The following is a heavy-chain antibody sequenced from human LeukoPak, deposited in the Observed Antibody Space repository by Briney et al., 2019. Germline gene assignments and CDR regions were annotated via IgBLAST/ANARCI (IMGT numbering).Heavy chain of an antibody. V-gene: IGHV1-8*01. Sequence: ASVKVSCKASGYTFTSYDINWVRQATGQGLEWMGWTNPNSGNTGYAQKFQGRVTMTRNTSISTAYMELSSLRSEDTAVYYCARVTGYYDFWSGYYNYYYYMDVWGKGTTVTVSS. CDR1: GYTFTSYD. J-gene: IGHJ6*03. CDR2: TNPNSGNT. D-gene: IGHD3-3*01. CDR3: ARVTGYYDFWSGYYNYYYYMDV.